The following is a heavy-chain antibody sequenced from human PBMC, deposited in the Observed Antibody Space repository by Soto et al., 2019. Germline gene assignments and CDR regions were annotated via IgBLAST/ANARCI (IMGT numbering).Heavy chain of an antibody. J-gene: IGHJ5*02. CDR3: ARGGPTYYDIDP. CDR1: GGSFSGYY. Sequence: QVQLQQWGAGLLKPSETLSLTCAVYGGSFSGYYWSWIRQPPGKGLEWIGEINHSGSTNYNPSLKSRVTISVDTCKNQFSLKLSSVTAADTAVYYCARGGPTYYDIDPWGQGTLVTVSS. CDR2: INHSGST. V-gene: IGHV4-34*01. D-gene: IGHD3-9*01.